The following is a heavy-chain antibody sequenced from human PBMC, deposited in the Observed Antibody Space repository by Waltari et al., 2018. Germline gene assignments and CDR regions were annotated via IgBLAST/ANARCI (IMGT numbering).Heavy chain of an antibody. CDR1: GFTVSSNY. J-gene: IGHJ4*02. CDR2: VYSGGST. D-gene: IGHD5-12*01. Sequence: EVQLVESGGGLIQPGGSLRLSCAASGFTVSSNYISWVRQAPGKGLEWVQVVYSGGSTYYADSGKCLFTNSRDNSKNRLYLQINSLGAEETAVYYCASGRRDGYNFYDYWGQGTLVTVSS. CDR3: ASGRRDGYNFYDY. V-gene: IGHV3-53*01.